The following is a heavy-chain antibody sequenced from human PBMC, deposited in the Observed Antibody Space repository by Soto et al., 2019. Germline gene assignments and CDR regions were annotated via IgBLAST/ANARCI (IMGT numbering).Heavy chain of an antibody. V-gene: IGHV3-7*03. CDR2: IKQDGSEK. Sequence: GGSLRLSCAASGFAFSSYWMSWVRQAPGKGLEWVANIKQDGSEKYYVDSVKGRFTISRDNAKNSLYLQMNSLRAEDTAVYYCARGKRGYSGYDPFDYWGQGTLVTVSS. D-gene: IGHD5-12*01. CDR3: ARGKRGYSGYDPFDY. CDR1: GFAFSSYW. J-gene: IGHJ4*02.